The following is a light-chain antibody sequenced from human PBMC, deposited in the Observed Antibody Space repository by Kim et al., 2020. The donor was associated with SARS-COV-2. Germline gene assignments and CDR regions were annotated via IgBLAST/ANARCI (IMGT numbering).Light chain of an antibody. CDR1: SGSIATNY. J-gene: IGLJ2*01. CDR2: EDN. Sequence: GKPVTISCTRSSGSIATNYVQWYQQRPGSAPTIVISEDNQRPSGVPDRFSGSIASSSSSAFLTISGLKTEDEADYYCQSFDSSSVVFGGGTQLTVL. V-gene: IGLV6-57*03. CDR3: QSFDSSSVV.